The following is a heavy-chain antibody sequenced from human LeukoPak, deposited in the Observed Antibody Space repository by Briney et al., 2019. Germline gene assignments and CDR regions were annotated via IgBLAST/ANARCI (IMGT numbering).Heavy chain of an antibody. V-gene: IGHV4-39*01. CDR1: GGSISSSSYY. CDR3: ARQYYYGSGSYYKRRGGWFDP. CDR2: IYYSGST. J-gene: IGHJ5*02. D-gene: IGHD3-10*01. Sequence: SETLSLTCTVSGGSISSSSYYWGWIRQPPGKGLEWIGSIYYSGSTYYNPSLKSRVTISVDTSKNQLSLKLSSVTAADTAVYYCARQYYYGSGSYYKRRGGWFDPWGQGTLVTVSS.